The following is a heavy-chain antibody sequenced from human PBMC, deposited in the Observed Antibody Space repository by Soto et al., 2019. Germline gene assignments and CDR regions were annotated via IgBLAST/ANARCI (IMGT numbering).Heavy chain of an antibody. J-gene: IGHJ6*01. V-gene: IGHV3-30*18. CDR3: AKSVKRITIFGVVTNYYYYGMDV. Sequence: QVQLVESGGGVVQPGRSLRLSCAASGFTFSSYGMHWVRQAPGKGLEWVAVISYDGSNKYYADSVKGRFTISRDNSKNTLYLQMNSLRAEDTAVYYCAKSVKRITIFGVVTNYYYYGMDVW. D-gene: IGHD3-3*01. CDR1: GFTFSSYG. CDR2: ISYDGSNK.